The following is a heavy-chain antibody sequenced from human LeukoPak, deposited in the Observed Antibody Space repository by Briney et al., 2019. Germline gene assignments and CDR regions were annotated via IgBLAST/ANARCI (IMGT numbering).Heavy chain of an antibody. CDR1: GFTVSNNY. CDR3: AKDLEDYYDSSPDY. Sequence: GGSLRLSCAASGFTVSNNYMSWVRQAPGKGLEWVSVFQSGGSTYYADSVKGRFTISRDNSKNTLYLQMNSLRAEDTAVYYCAKDLEDYYDSSPDYWGQGTLVTVSS. J-gene: IGHJ4*02. V-gene: IGHV3-66*01. D-gene: IGHD3-22*01. CDR2: FQSGGST.